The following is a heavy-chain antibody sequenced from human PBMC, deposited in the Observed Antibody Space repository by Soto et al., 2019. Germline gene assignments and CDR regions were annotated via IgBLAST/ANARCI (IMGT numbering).Heavy chain of an antibody. J-gene: IGHJ6*02. CDR3: ASPQGVAGHYYYNYGMDV. CDR2: INPSGGST. V-gene: IGHV1-46*01. CDR1: GYTFTSYY. D-gene: IGHD6-19*01. Sequence: ASVKVSCKASGYTFTSYYMHWVRQAPGQGLEWMGIINPSGGSTSYAQKFQGRVTMTRDTSTSTVYMELSSLRSEDTAVYYCASPQGVAGHYYYNYGMDVWGQGTTVTVSS.